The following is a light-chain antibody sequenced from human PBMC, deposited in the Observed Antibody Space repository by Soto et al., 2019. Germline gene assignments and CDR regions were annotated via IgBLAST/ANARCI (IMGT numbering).Light chain of an antibody. Sequence: LTQPPSASGSLGQSVTISCTGTSSDVGGYNYVSWYQQHPGKAPKLMIYAVSKRSSEVPDRFSGSKSGNTASLTVSGLQAEDEADYYCSSYAGINNLVFGTGTKVTVL. J-gene: IGLJ1*01. CDR1: SSDVGGYNY. CDR3: SSYAGINNLV. V-gene: IGLV2-8*01. CDR2: AVS.